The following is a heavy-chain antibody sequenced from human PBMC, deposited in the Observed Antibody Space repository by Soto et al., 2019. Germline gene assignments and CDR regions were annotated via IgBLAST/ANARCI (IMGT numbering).Heavy chain of an antibody. D-gene: IGHD6-13*01. Sequence: GGSLRLSCAASGFTFSSYEMNWVRQAPGKGLEWVSYISSSGSTIYYADSVKGRFTISRDNAKNSLYLQMNSLRAEDTAVYYCANPEAAGPLFDYWGQRTLVTVSS. J-gene: IGHJ4*02. V-gene: IGHV3-48*03. CDR2: ISSSGSTI. CDR1: GFTFSSYE. CDR3: ANPEAAGPLFDY.